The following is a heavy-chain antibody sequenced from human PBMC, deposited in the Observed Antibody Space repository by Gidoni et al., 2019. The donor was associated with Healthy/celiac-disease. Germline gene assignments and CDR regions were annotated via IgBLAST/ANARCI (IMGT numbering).Heavy chain of an antibody. CDR1: GGSISSYY. CDR2: IYTSGRT. CDR3: VRESWGDYSSGEGWFDP. J-gene: IGHJ5*02. Sequence: LQESGPGLVKPSETLSLTCTVSGGSISSYYWSWIRQPAGTGLEWIGRIYTSGRTNYNPSLKSRVTMSVDTSKNQFSLKLSSVTAADTAVYYCVRESWGDYSSGEGWFDPWGQGTLVTVSS. V-gene: IGHV4-4*07. D-gene: IGHD6-19*01.